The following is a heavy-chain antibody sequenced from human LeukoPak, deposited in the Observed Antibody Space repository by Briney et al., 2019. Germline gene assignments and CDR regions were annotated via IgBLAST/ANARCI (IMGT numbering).Heavy chain of an antibody. CDR2: IYYSGST. CDR1: GGSVSSGSYH. CDR3: ARQNPHYHSFDY. V-gene: IGHV4-61*01. J-gene: IGHJ4*02. Sequence: PSETLSLTCTVSGGSVSSGSYHWSWIRQPPGKGLEWIGYIYYSGSTNYNPSLKSRVTISVDTSKNQFSLKLSSVTAADTAVYYCARQNPHYHSFDYWGQGTLVTVSS. D-gene: IGHD3-10*01.